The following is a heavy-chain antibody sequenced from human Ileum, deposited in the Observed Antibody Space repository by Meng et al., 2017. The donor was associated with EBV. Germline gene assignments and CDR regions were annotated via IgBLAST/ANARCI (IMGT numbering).Heavy chain of an antibody. J-gene: IGHJ4*02. CDR2: VYKSGST. D-gene: IGHD3-10*01. CDR3: AGDYGSGSYRFDY. V-gene: IGHV4-59*12. Sequence: VQLQGWGPGLVQPSVTLSFTCIVSGDSLSSYDWSWIRQPPGKGLEWIGYVYKSGSTIYNPSLQSRVTISMDTSKNQFSLRLRSVTAADTAVYYCAGDYGSGSYRFDYWGQGTLVTVSS. CDR1: GDSLSSYD.